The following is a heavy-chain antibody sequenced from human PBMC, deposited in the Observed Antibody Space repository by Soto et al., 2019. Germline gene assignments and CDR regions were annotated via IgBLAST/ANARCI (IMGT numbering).Heavy chain of an antibody. D-gene: IGHD3-16*01. CDR3: AMVDVYVTPSPQDV. CDR2: INTYNGNT. V-gene: IGHV1-18*01. J-gene: IGHJ6*02. CDR1: GYTFTRYG. Sequence: QVQLVQSGAEVKNPGASVKVSCKASGYTFTRYGIGWARQAPGQGLEWMGWINTYNGNTNYAKNVQGRVTLTTDTTTSTADMELMSLRSTDTAIEYCAMVDVYVTPSPQDVWGQGTTVIVSS.